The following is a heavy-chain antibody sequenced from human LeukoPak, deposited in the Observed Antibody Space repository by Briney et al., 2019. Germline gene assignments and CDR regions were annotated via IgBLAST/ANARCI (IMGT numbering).Heavy chain of an antibody. CDR3: ARGPPPLTTVAFDF. Sequence: PSETLSLTCTVSGGSVSSGSYYWSWIRQPPGKGLEWIGYIYYTGSTNYNPSLTSRVTISLDTSKNQFSLKLSSVTAADTAVYFCARGPPPLTTVAFDFWGQGTLVTVSS. J-gene: IGHJ4*02. CDR1: GGSVSSGSYY. D-gene: IGHD4-23*01. CDR2: IYYTGST. V-gene: IGHV4-61*01.